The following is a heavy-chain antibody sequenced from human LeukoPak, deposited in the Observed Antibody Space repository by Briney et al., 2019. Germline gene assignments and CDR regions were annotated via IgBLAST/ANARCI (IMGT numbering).Heavy chain of an antibody. CDR1: GFTFSSYG. CDR3: ARRPINYYYYGMDV. CDR2: ISYDGSNK. Sequence: PGGSLRLSCAASGFTFSSYGMHWVRQAPGKGLEWVAVISYDGSNKYYADSVKGRFTISRDNSKNTLYLQMNSLRAEDTAVYYCARRPINYYYYGMDVWGQGTTVTVSS. V-gene: IGHV3-30*03. J-gene: IGHJ6*02.